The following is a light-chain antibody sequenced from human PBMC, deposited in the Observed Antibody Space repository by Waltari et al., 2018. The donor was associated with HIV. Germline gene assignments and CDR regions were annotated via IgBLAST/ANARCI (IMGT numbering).Light chain of an antibody. CDR1: QSVGKY. J-gene: IGKJ2*01. CDR2: DAS. V-gene: IGKV3-11*01. Sequence: DIVLSQSPATLSLSPGESATLSCRASQSVGKYLAWYQQKPGQAPRLLIYDASDRATGIPARFSGSGSRTDFTLTISSLEPEDFAVYYCQQRTNWPPYTFGQGTKLEIK. CDR3: QQRTNWPPYT.